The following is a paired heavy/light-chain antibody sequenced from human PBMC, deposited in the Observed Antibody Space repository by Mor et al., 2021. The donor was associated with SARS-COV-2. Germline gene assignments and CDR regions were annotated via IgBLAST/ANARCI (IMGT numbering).Heavy chain of an antibody. V-gene: IGHV1-69*01. CDR1: GDTFSNYA. CDR3: ARDSLGYRAPDY. J-gene: IGHJ4*02. D-gene: IGHD7-27*01. CDR2: MIPIFGTT. Sequence: QVQLVQSGAEVKKPGSSVKVSCKTSGDTFSNYAINWVRQAPGLGLEWMGGMIPIFGTTNYAQNFQGRLTITPDESTSTVYMELRSLRSEDTAVYYCARDSLGYRAPDYWGQGTLVTVSP.
Light chain of an antibody. Sequence: DIQMTQSPSSLSASVGDRVTITCRASQSIRSHLGWYQQKPGKAPDLLIYAASSLRSGVPSRFSGSGSGTDFTLTISSLQPEDFATYYCQQSYSTPLTFGGGTKVEIK. CDR2: AAS. V-gene: IGKV1-39*01. CDR3: QQSYSTPLT. J-gene: IGKJ4*01. CDR1: QSIRSH.